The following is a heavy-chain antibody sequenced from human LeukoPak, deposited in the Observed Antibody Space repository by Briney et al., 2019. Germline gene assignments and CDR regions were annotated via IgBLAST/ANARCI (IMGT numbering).Heavy chain of an antibody. CDR3: ARDGVSSRPDDYYYGMDV. Sequence: GGSLRLSCAASGFTVSSNYMSWVRQAPGKGLEWVSVIYSGGKIYYADSVKGRFTISRDNSKNTLYLQMSSLRAEDTAVYYCARDGVSSRPDDYYYGMDVWGQGTTVTVS. CDR1: GFTVSSNY. J-gene: IGHJ6*02. D-gene: IGHD3-3*01. CDR2: IYSGGKI. V-gene: IGHV3-53*01.